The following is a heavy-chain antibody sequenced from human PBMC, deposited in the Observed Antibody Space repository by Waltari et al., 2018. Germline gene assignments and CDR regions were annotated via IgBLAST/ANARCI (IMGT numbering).Heavy chain of an antibody. CDR1: GSTFSVST. J-gene: IGHJ4*02. CDR3: AKSLGDTYGRYPMDY. Sequence: EVQLLESGGGLVQPGGSLRLSCAASGSTFSVSTMAWVRQAPGKGLEWVSTIRVSGGDTYYADSVKGRFTISRDNSRNTLYLQMNTLRAGDTAVYYCAKSLGDTYGRYPMDYWGQGTLVTVSS. V-gene: IGHV3-23*01. D-gene: IGHD3-10*01. CDR2: IRVSGGDT.